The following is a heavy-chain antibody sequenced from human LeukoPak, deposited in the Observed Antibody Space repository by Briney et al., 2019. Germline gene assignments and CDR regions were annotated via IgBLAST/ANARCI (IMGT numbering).Heavy chain of an antibody. CDR1: GFTFSSSG. CDR3: AKIPTPTYYYDSSGPFQH. D-gene: IGHD3-22*01. V-gene: IGHV3-30*02. J-gene: IGHJ1*01. CDR2: IRYDGSNK. Sequence: GGSLRLSCAASGFTFSSSGMHWVRQAPGMGLEWVAFIRYDGSNKYYADSVKGRFTISRDNSKNTLYLQMNSLRAEDTAVYYCAKIPTPTYYYDSSGPFQHWGQGTLVTVSS.